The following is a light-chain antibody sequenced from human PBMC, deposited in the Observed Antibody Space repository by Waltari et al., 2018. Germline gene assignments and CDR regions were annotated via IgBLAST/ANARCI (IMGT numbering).Light chain of an antibody. V-gene: IGKV1-33*01. CDR1: QDISNY. CDR3: QQYENLPYT. Sequence: DIQMTQSPSSLSASVGDRVTITCQATQDISNYLNWHQQKPGKAPKLLIRDASNLETGVPSRFSGSGSGTDFTFTISSLQPEDVATYFCQQYENLPYTFGQGTKLEIK. CDR2: DAS. J-gene: IGKJ2*01.